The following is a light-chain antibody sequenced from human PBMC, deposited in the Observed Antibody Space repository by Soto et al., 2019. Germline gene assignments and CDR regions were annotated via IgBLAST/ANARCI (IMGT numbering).Light chain of an antibody. J-gene: IGKJ5*01. Sequence: LTQSPATLSASVGDRVTITCRASQDISSSLAWYQQKPGKAPRLLIYAASTLQSGVPSRISGSGSGTDFTLTISSLQPEDFATYYCQQLNSYPFTFGQGTRLEI. CDR1: QDISSS. CDR2: AAS. V-gene: IGKV1-9*01. CDR3: QQLNSYPFT.